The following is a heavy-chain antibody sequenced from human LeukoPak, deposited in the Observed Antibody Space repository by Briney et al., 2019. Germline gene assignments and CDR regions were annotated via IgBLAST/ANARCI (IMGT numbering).Heavy chain of an antibody. CDR1: GYTFTSYY. J-gene: IGHJ3*02. V-gene: IGHV1-46*01. Sequence: ASVKVSCKASGYTFTSYYMHWVRQAPGQGLEWMGIINPSGGSTSYAQKFQGRVTMTRDTSTSTVYMELSSLRSEDTAVYYCARDGGPPMHPHGSGWLVHAFDIWGQGTMATVSS. D-gene: IGHD6-19*01. CDR3: ARDGGPPMHPHGSGWLVHAFDI. CDR2: INPSGGST.